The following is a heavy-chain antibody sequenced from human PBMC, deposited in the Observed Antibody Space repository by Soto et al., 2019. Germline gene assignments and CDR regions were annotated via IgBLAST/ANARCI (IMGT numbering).Heavy chain of an antibody. Sequence: QVQVVQSGAEVKKPESSVKVSCTPSGGTFNTYTVNWVRLAPGHGLEWMGRFIPILDMANYAQKFQDRVTITADRSTFTAYMELNSLTSDDTAVYYCASTYCRYNSCPRDCDFWGPGPRVTVSS. CDR3: ASTYCRYNSCPRDCDF. D-gene: IGHD2-21*01. CDR1: GGTFNTYT. CDR2: FIPILDMA. V-gene: IGHV1-69*02. J-gene: IGHJ4*02.